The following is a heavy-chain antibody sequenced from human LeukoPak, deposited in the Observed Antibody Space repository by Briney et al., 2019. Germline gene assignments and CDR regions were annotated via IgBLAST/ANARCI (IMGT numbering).Heavy chain of an antibody. J-gene: IGHJ3*02. CDR2: ISGSSSII. D-gene: IGHD5-24*01. CDR3: ARGTWDGDRTFDI. Sequence: KTGGSLRLSCAASGFTFSSYSMNWVRQAPGKGLEWISYISGSSSIIYYTPSVKGRFTISRDNGKSSLYLQMNSLRDADTALYFCARGTWDGDRTFDIWGQGAMVTVSS. V-gene: IGHV3-48*02. CDR1: GFTFSSYS.